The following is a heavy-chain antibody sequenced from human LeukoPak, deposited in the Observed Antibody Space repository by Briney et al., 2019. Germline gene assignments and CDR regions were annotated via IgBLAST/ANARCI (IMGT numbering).Heavy chain of an antibody. V-gene: IGHV3-11*01. D-gene: IGHD3-22*01. Sequence: GGFLRLSCAASGFTFSDYYMSWIRQAPGKGLEWVSYISSSGSTIYYADSVKGRFTISRDNAKNSLYLQMNSLRAEDTAVYYCARDPRNYDSSGYYDKWGQGTLVTVSS. J-gene: IGHJ4*02. CDR3: ARDPRNYDSSGYYDK. CDR2: ISSSGSTI. CDR1: GFTFSDYY.